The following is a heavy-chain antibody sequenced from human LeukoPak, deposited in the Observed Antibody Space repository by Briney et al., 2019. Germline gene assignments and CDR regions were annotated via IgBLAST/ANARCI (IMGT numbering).Heavy chain of an antibody. Sequence: ASVKVSCKASGYSFTNYAMNWVRQALGQGLEWMGWINTNTGNPTYAQGFTGRFVFSLDTSVSTAYLQISSLKAEDTAVYYCARNNADGEGRFSYWGQGTLVTVSS. CDR3: ARNNADGEGRFSY. CDR2: INTNTGNP. V-gene: IGHV7-4-1*02. D-gene: IGHD3-10*01. CDR1: GYSFTNYA. J-gene: IGHJ4*02.